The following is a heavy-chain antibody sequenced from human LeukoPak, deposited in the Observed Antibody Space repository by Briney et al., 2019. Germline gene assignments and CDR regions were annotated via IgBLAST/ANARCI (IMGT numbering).Heavy chain of an antibody. CDR1: GFSLNTRGVG. D-gene: IGHD3-22*01. Sequence: SGPTLVNPTQTLTMTCTFSGFSLNTRGVGVGWIRQPPGRALEWLALIYWDDDRRYSPSLKSRLTITKDTSKNQVVLTMTNMDPVDTATYFCAHRKNYYDSSVFDNWGQGTLVTVSS. J-gene: IGHJ4*02. V-gene: IGHV2-5*02. CDR2: IYWDDDR. CDR3: AHRKNYYDSSVFDN.